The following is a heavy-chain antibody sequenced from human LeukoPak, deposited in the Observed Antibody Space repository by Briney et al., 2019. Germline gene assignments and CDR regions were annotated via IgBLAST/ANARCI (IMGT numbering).Heavy chain of an antibody. CDR2: ISYDGNIK. V-gene: IGHV3-30*04. CDR3: ARSGRGYDDAFDI. Sequence: GGSLKLSCAASGFTLSSHAIHWVRQAPGKGLEWVALISYDGNIKYYADSVKGRFTISRDNAKNSLDLQMNSLRAEDTAVYYCARSGRGYDDAFDIWGQGTMVTVSS. J-gene: IGHJ3*02. D-gene: IGHD5-12*01. CDR1: GFTLSSHA.